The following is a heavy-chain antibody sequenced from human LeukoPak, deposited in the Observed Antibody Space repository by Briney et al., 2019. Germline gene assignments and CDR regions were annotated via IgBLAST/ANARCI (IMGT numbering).Heavy chain of an antibody. CDR3: ARAMSTFGGVRNYFDS. J-gene: IGHJ4*02. Sequence: PGGSLRLSCAASGITVSTSYMSWVRQAPGKGLEWVSVIYSSGNTLYADSVRGRFTISRDNSNNTLHLQMNSLRAEDTAVYYCARAMSTFGGVRNYFDSWGQGTLVTVSS. CDR2: IYSSGNT. D-gene: IGHD3-16*01. V-gene: IGHV3-53*01. CDR1: GITVSTSY.